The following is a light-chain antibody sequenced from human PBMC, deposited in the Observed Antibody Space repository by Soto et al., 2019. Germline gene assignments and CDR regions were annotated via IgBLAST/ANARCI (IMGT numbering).Light chain of an antibody. CDR1: SSNIGSNY. J-gene: IGLJ3*02. CDR3: AAWDDSRSGRV. V-gene: IGLV1-47*01. CDR2: RNN. Sequence: QSVLTQPPSASGTPGQRVTISCSGSSSNIGSNYVYWYQQLPGTAPKLLIYRNNQRPSGVPDRFSGSKSGTSASLAISGLRSEDEADYYGAAWDDSRSGRVFGGGTKLTVL.